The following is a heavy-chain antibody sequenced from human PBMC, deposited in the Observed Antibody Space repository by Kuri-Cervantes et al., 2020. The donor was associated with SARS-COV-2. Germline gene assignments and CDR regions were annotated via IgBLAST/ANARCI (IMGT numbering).Heavy chain of an antibody. J-gene: IGHJ3*02. D-gene: IGHD3-22*01. CDR2: IDWDDDK. CDR3: ARIREYYYDSSGSASGAFDI. Sequence: SGPTLVKPTQTLTLTCTFSGFSLSTSGMRVSWIRQPPGKALEWLARIDWDDDKYCSISLKTRLTISKATSKNQVVLTMTNMDPVDTATYYCARIREYYYDSSGSASGAFDIWGQGTMVTVSS. CDR1: GFSLSTSGMR. V-gene: IGHV2-70*04.